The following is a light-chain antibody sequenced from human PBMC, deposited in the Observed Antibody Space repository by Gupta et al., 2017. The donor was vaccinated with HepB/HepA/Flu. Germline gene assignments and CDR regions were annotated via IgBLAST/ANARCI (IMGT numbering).Light chain of an antibody. J-gene: IGLJ2*01. CDR1: SSDIGYYNY. CDR3: NSYTLSFTQI. CDR2: DVN. Sequence: CTGTSSDIGYYNYVSWFQQHPGKAPKLMIYDVNHRPPGISNRVSGSKSGNTASLTISGLQTEDEAHYYCNSYTLSFTQIFGGGNKVTVL. V-gene: IGLV2-14*03.